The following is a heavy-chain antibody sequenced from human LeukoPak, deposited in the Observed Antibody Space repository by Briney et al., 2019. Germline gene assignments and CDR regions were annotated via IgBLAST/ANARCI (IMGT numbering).Heavy chain of an antibody. D-gene: IGHD3-22*01. J-gene: IGHJ4*02. V-gene: IGHV3-30*03. CDR3: ARVHDSNDY. Sequence: PGGSLRLSCAASGFTFSSYGMHWVRQAPGKGLEWVAVISYDGSNKYYADSVKGRFTISRDNSKNTLYLQMNSLRAEDTAVYYCARVHDSNDYWGQGTLVTVSS. CDR2: ISYDGSNK. CDR1: GFTFSSYG.